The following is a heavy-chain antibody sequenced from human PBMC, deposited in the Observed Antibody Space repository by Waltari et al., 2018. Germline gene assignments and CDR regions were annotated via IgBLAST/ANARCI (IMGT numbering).Heavy chain of an antibody. CDR1: VPSFSASY. J-gene: IGHJ6*02. D-gene: IGHD2-2*01. CDR2: ISHGETT. V-gene: IGHV4-34*01. CDR3: ARGRRRPAGPLYYYYGMDV. Sequence: QVQLQQWGAGLLKPSETLPPTCGVFVPSFSASYWRWTRPHPGKRLEWIGEISHGETTNYNPSLKSRVTISVDTSKNQFSLNLRSVTAADTAVYYCARGRRRPAGPLYYYYGMDVWAQGTTVTVSS.